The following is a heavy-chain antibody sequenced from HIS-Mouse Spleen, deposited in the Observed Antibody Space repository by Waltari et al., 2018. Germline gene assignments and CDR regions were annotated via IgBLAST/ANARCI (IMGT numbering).Heavy chain of an antibody. D-gene: IGHD6-13*01. CDR1: GGSIISSSYY. J-gene: IGHJ2*01. V-gene: IGHV4-39*07. CDR2: IYYSGST. CDR3: AREIPYSSSWYDWYFDL. Sequence: QLQLQESGPGLVKPSVTLSLTCTLSGGSIISSSYYWGWIRQPPGKGLEWIGSIYYSGSTYYNPSLKSRVTISVDTSKNQFSLKLSSVTAADTAVYYCAREIPYSSSWYDWYFDLWGRGTLVTVSS.